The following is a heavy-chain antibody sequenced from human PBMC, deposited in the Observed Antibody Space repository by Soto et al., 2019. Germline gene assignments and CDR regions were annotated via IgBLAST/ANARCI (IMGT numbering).Heavy chain of an antibody. J-gene: IGHJ3*02. CDR2: ISGSGGST. CDR1: GFTFSSYA. Sequence: SGGSLRLSCAASGFTFSSYAMSWVRQAPGKGLEWVSAISGSGGSTYYADSVKGRFTISRDNSKNTLYLQMNSLRAEDTAVYYCAKSRTEALDAFDIWGQGTMVTVSS. CDR3: AKSRTEALDAFDI. V-gene: IGHV3-23*01.